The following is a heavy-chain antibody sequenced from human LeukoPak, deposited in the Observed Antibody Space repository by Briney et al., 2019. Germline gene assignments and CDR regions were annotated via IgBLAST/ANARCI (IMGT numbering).Heavy chain of an antibody. D-gene: IGHD3-22*01. V-gene: IGHV3-23*01. CDR3: ARGRYYDSSGPPDAFDI. Sequence: PGGSLRLSCVASGFTFTSYGMSRVRQAPGKGLEWVSAISGSGDSRYYADSVKGRFTISRDNSKNTLYLQMNTLRAEDTAVYYCARGRYYDSSGPPDAFDIWGQGTMVTVSS. CDR2: ISGSGDSR. J-gene: IGHJ3*02. CDR1: GFTFTSYG.